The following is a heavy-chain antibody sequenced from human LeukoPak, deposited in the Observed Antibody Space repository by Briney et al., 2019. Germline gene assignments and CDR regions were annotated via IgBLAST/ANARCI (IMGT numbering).Heavy chain of an antibody. D-gene: IGHD6-6*01. V-gene: IGHV1-8*03. J-gene: IGHJ4*02. CDR2: MNPNSGNT. Sequence: GDSVKVSCKASGYAFSFYGINWVRQATGQGLEWMGWMNPNSGNTGYAQKFQGRVTITRNTSISTAYMELSSLRSEDTAVYYCARRRYSSSPEAFDIWGQGTLVTVSS. CDR1: GYAFSFYG. CDR3: ARRRYSSSPEAFDI.